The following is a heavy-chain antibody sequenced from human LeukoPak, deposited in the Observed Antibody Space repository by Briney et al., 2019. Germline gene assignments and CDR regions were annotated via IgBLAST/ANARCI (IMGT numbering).Heavy chain of an antibody. V-gene: IGHV3-30*04. D-gene: IGHD3-10*01. J-gene: IGHJ4*02. CDR2: ISYDGSNK. Sequence: RRSLRLSCAASGFTFSSYAMHWVRQAPGKGLEWVAVISYDGSNKYYADSVKGRFTISRDNSKNTLYLQMNSLRAEDTAVYYCARDPRPTSLLWFGELYAPFDYWGQGTLVTVSS. CDR3: ARDPRPTSLLWFGELYAPFDY. CDR1: GFTFSSYA.